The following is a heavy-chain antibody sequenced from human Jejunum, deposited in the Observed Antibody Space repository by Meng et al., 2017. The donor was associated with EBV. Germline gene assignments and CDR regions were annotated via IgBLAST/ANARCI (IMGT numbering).Heavy chain of an antibody. Sequence: QVQLVQSGAEVKKPGASVEVSCKASGYPFTSYGISWVRQAPGQGLEWMAWISAYNGKTNYAQNLQGRVTLTTDTSTTTTYMELRSLRSDDTAVYYCARDGPDYGNYINFDYWGQGTLVTVSS. CDR3: ARDGPDYGNYINFDY. CDR2: ISAYNGKT. V-gene: IGHV1-18*01. J-gene: IGHJ4*02. CDR1: GYPFTSYG. D-gene: IGHD4-11*01.